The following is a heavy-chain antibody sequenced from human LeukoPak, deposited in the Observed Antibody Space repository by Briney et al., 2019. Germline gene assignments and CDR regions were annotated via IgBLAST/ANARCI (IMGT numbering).Heavy chain of an antibody. CDR3: ARVQAYGGKGYFDY. CDR1: GGSFSGYY. J-gene: IGHJ4*02. V-gene: IGHV4-59*01. CDR2: IYYSGST. D-gene: IGHD4-23*01. Sequence: SEALSLTCAVYGGSFSGYYWSWIRRPPGKGLEWIGYIYYSGSTNYNPSLKSRVTISVDTSKNQFSLKLSSVTAADTAVYYCARVQAYGGKGYFDYWGQGTLVTVSS.